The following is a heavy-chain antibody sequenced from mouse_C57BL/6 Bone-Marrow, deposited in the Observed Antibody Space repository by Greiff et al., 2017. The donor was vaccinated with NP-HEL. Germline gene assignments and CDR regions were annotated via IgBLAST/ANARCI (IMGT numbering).Heavy chain of an antibody. D-gene: IGHD2-4*01. Sequence: LQQSGAELVRPGASVKLSCTASGFNIKDDYMHWVKQRPEQGLEWIGWIDPENGDTEYASKFQGKAPITADTSSNTAYLQLSSLTSEDTAVYYCTSFYYDYDGDYWGQGTTLTVSS. J-gene: IGHJ2*01. CDR2: IDPENGDT. CDR1: GFNIKDDY. V-gene: IGHV14-4*01. CDR3: TSFYYDYDGDY.